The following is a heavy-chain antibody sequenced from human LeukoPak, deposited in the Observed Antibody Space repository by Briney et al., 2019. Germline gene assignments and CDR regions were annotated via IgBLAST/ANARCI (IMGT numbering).Heavy chain of an antibody. CDR3: ARPSSYSGAWGSDH. CDR1: GFTFTSLP. Sequence: GGSLRLSCAASGFTFTSLPRGGFARAPGRGRGGWANINLDGSERNYVDSVEGRLTISRDNAKNLLYLEMNSLRADDTAVYYCARPSSYSGAWGSDHWGQGTLVTVGS. CDR2: INLDGSER. J-gene: IGHJ4*02. D-gene: IGHD2-21*01. V-gene: IGHV3-7*01.